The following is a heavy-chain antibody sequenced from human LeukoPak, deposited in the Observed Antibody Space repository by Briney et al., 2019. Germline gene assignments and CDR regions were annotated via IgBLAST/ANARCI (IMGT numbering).Heavy chain of an antibody. CDR2: ISYDGSNK. CDR1: GFTFSTYG. CDR3: ARPGHGNYGPVGY. Sequence: GGSLRLSCAASGFTFSTYGMHWVRQAPGKGLEWVAVISYDGSNKYYAYSVKGRFTISRDNSKNTLFLEMSNLRPEDTAVYYCARPGHGNYGPVGYWGQGTLVTVSS. J-gene: IGHJ4*02. D-gene: IGHD3-22*01. V-gene: IGHV3-30*03.